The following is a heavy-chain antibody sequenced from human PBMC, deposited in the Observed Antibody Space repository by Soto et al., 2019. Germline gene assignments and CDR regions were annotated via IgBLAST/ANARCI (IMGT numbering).Heavy chain of an antibody. CDR3: ARERAQLLATNWFDP. Sequence: SETLSLTCTVSGGSISSSSYYWGWIRQPPGKGLEWIGSIYYSGSTYYNPSLKSRVTISVDTSKNQFSLKLSSVTAADTAVYYCARERAQLLATNWFDPWGQGTLVTVSS. CDR1: GGSISSSSYY. CDR2: IYYSGST. J-gene: IGHJ5*02. D-gene: IGHD2-2*01. V-gene: IGHV4-39*07.